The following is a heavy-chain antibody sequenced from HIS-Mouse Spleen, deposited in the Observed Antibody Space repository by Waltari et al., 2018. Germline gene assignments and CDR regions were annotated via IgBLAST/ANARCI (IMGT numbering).Heavy chain of an antibody. CDR1: GFTVSSNY. CDR2: IYSGGST. J-gene: IGHJ4*02. V-gene: IGHV3-53*01. Sequence: EVQLVESGGGLIQPGGSLRLSWSASGFTVSSNYMRWVRQAPGKGLEWVSVIYSGGSTYYADSVKGRFTISRDNSKNTLYLQMNSLRAEDTAVYYCAGGVGSSWYYFDYWGQGTLVTVSS. CDR3: AGGVGSSWYYFDY. D-gene: IGHD6-13*01.